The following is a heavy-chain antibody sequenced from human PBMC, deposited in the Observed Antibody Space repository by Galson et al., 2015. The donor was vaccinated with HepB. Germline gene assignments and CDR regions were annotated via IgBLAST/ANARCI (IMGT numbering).Heavy chain of an antibody. D-gene: IGHD3-22*01. Sequence: SETLSLTCDVDGGSFSHYFWTWIRQPPRKGLEWIGDINHSGNTHYNPSLKSRVTTSVDTSKNQFSLRLTSVTAADTAVHYCARGHFYDNSGYFHDAFDIWGQGTMVTVSS. CDR3: ARGHFYDNSGYFHDAFDI. CDR1: GGSFSHYF. V-gene: IGHV4-34*01. CDR2: INHSGNT. J-gene: IGHJ3*02.